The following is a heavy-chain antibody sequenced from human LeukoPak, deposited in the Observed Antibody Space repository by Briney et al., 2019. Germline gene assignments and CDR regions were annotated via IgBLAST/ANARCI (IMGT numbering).Heavy chain of an antibody. V-gene: IGHV5-51*01. D-gene: IGHD6-6*01. CDR3: ARPRSSSYRSGWYMDV. CDR2: IYPGDSDT. CDR1: GYSFTSYW. J-gene: IGHJ6*03. Sequence: GESLKISCKGSGYSFTSYWIGWVRQMPGKGLEWMGIIYPGDSDTRYSPSFQGQVTISADKSISTAYLQWSSLKASDTAMYYCARPRSSSYRSGWYMDVWGKGTTVTVSS.